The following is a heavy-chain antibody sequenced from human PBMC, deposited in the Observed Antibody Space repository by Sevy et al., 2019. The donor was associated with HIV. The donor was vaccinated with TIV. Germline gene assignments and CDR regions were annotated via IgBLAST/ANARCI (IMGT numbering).Heavy chain of an antibody. CDR2: ISPDSGYI. D-gene: IGHD6-25*01. CDR3: ARGDSSGAAFDI. V-gene: IGHV3-21*01. J-gene: IGHJ3*02. CDR1: GFTFSSYS. Sequence: GGSLRLSCAASGFTFSSYSMNWVRQAPGKGLEWVSSISPDSGYIYYADSVKGRFTISRDNAKNSLYLQMNSLRAEDTAVYYCARGDSSGAAFDIWGQGTIVTVSS.